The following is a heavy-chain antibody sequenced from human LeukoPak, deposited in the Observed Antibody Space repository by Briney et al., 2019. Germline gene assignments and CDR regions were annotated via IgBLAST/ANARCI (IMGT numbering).Heavy chain of an antibody. Sequence: ASVKVSCKASGYTFSSYNMHWVRQAPGQRLEWMGWINAGNGNTKFSQKFQGRVTITRDTSASTGYMELSSLRSEDTAVYYCAFRGVSDDFDSWGQGTLVTVSS. J-gene: IGHJ4*02. CDR3: AFRGVSDDFDS. CDR1: GYTFSSYN. CDR2: INAGNGNT. V-gene: IGHV1-3*01. D-gene: IGHD3-10*01.